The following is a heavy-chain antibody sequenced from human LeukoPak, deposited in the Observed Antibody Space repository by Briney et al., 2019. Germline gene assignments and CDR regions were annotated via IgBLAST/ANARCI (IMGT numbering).Heavy chain of an antibody. J-gene: IGHJ1*01. D-gene: IGHD5/OR15-5a*01. CDR2: ISFDGDNE. V-gene: IGHV3-30*14. Sequence: GRSLRLSCATSGFTFSNYAIHWVRRAPGKGLEWVADISFDGDNEYYADSVRGRFMIARDNSKNTVYLQMNSLTIEDTAVYYCAREPSGNFGQLVSSAEYFQHWGQGTRVTVSS. CDR3: AREPSGNFGQLVSSAEYFQH. CDR1: GFTFSNYA.